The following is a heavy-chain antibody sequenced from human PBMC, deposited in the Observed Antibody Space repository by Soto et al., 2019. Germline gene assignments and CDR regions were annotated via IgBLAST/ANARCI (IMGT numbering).Heavy chain of an antibody. CDR1: GFTFSSYG. V-gene: IGHV3-33*01. Sequence: QGQLVESGGDVVQPGRSLRLSCEASGFTFSSYGMHWVRQAPGKGLEWVAIIWYDGSNKYYGDSVKGRFTISRDNSKNTLYLQMNRLRAEDTAVYYGARGKAGILRNNGYFELWGRGTLVTVSS. J-gene: IGHJ2*01. CDR2: IWYDGSNK. CDR3: ARGKAGILRNNGYFEL. D-gene: IGHD6-19*01.